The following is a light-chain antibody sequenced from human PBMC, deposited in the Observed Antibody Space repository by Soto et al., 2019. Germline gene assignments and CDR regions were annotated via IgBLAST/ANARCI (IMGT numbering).Light chain of an antibody. CDR3: SSYTSSDTLV. CDR2: EVS. J-gene: IGLJ1*01. Sequence: QSVLTQPASVSGSPGQSITISCTGTSSDVGGYNYVSWYQQHPGKAPKLMIFEVSNRPSGVSNRFSGSKSANTASLTISGLQAEDEADYYCSSYTSSDTLVFGTGTKVTAL. V-gene: IGLV2-14*01. CDR1: SSDVGGYNY.